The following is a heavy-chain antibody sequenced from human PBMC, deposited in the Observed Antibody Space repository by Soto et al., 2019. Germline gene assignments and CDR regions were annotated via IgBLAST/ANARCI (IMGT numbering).Heavy chain of an antibody. J-gene: IGHJ3*02. CDR1: GYTFTGYY. CDR3: ARDLGIEAAGPWAFDI. V-gene: IGHV1-2*04. D-gene: IGHD6-13*01. CDR2: INPNSGGT. Sequence: QVQLVQSGAEVKKPGASVKVSCKASGYTFTGYYMHWVRQAHGQGLEWMGWINPNSGGTNYAQKFQGWVTMTRDTSISTAYMELSRLRSDDTAVYYCARDLGIEAAGPWAFDIWGQGTMVTVSS.